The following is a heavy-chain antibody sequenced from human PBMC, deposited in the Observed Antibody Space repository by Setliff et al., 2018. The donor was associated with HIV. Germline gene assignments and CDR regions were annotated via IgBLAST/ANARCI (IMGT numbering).Heavy chain of an antibody. CDR3: ARDTYYHDSSGYQRAFDI. CDR2: IYYSGST. Sequence: SETLSLTCTVSGGSISSGSYYWNWIRQPPGKGLEWIGYIYYSGSTNYNPSLKSRVTISVDTSKNHFSLKLSSVTAADTAVYYCARDTYYHDSSGYQRAFDIWGQGTMVT. J-gene: IGHJ3*02. D-gene: IGHD3-22*01. V-gene: IGHV4-61*03. CDR1: GGSISSGSYY.